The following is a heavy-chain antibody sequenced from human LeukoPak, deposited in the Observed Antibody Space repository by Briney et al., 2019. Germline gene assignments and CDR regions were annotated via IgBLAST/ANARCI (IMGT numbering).Heavy chain of an antibody. V-gene: IGHV3-23*01. CDR1: GFTFSSYA. D-gene: IGHD3-22*01. CDR3: AKVYDSSGYYFNY. Sequence: PGGSLLLSCAASGFTFSSYAMSWGRQAPGKGLEWVSAISGSGGSTYYADSVKGRFTISRDNSKNTLYLQMNSLRAEDTAVYYCAKVYDSSGYYFNYWGQGTLVTVSS. CDR2: ISGSGGST. J-gene: IGHJ4*02.